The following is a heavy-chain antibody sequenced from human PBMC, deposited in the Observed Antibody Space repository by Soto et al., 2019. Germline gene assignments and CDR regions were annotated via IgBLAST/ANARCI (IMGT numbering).Heavy chain of an antibody. CDR1: GFTFSSYG. J-gene: IGHJ4*02. CDR2: IWYDGSNK. D-gene: IGHD1-26*01. V-gene: IGHV3-33*01. Sequence: GGSLRLSCAASGFTFSSYGMHWVRQAPGKGLEWVAVIWYDGSNKYYADSVKGRFTISRDNSKNTLYLQMNSLRAEDTAVYYCARDLDGSYQIEGGIDYWGQGTLVTVSS. CDR3: ARDLDGSYQIEGGIDY.